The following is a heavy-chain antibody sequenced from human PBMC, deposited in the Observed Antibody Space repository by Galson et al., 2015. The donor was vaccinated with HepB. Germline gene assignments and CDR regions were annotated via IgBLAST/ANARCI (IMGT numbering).Heavy chain of an antibody. CDR3: ARTRGAAAGIFDY. CDR1: GFTFSNYW. D-gene: IGHD6-13*01. J-gene: IGHJ4*02. Sequence: SLRLSCAASGFTFSNYWMHWVRQAPGKGLVWVSRINSDGTYITYADSVKGRFTISRDNAKNTLYLQMNSPRAEDTALYYCARTRGAAAGIFDYWSQGSLVTVSS. V-gene: IGHV3-74*01. CDR2: INSDGTYI.